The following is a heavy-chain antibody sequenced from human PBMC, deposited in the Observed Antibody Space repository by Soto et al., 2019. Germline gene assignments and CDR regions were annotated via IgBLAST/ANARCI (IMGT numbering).Heavy chain of an antibody. V-gene: IGHV4-39*01. J-gene: IGHJ4*02. CDR1: GVSITTTSYY. Sequence: SETLSLTCTVSGVSITTTSYYWGWIRQPPGKGLEWIGSVYFSGTTYYNPSLKSRVTISVDTSKNHFSLRLSSVTAADTAIYYCARHGSYWGQGTLFTVSS. CDR2: VYFSGTT. CDR3: ARHGSY.